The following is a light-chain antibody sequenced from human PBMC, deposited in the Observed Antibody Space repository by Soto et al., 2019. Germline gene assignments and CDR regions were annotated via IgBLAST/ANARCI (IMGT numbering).Light chain of an antibody. V-gene: IGLV2-14*01. J-gene: IGLJ1*01. Sequence: QSVLTQPASVSGSPGQSITISCTGTSSDVGGYNYVSWYQQHPGKAPKLMIYDVSNRPSGVSNRFSGSKSGNTASLTISGLQAEDEAAYYCSSYTSSSTLCVFGTGTKVNVL. CDR2: DVS. CDR3: SSYTSSSTLCV. CDR1: SSDVGGYNY.